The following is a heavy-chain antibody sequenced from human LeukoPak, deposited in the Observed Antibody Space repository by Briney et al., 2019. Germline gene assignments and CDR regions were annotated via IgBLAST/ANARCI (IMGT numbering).Heavy chain of an antibody. CDR1: GGSISSSNW. CDR2: IYHSGST. D-gene: IGHD4-23*01. Sequence: SETLSLTCAVSGGSISSSNWWSWVRQPPGKGLEWIGEIYHSGSTNYNPSLKSRVTISVGKSKNQFSLKLSSVTAADTAVYYCARDHPPEWLRWPRGIAFDIWGQGTMVTVSS. V-gene: IGHV4-4*02. CDR3: ARDHPPEWLRWPRGIAFDI. J-gene: IGHJ3*02.